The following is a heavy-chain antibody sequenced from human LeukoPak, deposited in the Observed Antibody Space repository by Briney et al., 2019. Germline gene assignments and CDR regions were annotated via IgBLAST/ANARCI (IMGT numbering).Heavy chain of an antibody. CDR1: GFTFDDYT. D-gene: IGHD1-26*01. V-gene: IGHV3-43*01. CDR2: INWSGDTA. Sequence: AGGSLRLSCAVSGFTFDDYTMHWVRQAPGKGLEWVSLINWSGDTAYYADSVKGRFTISRDNSGNSLYLQMNSLRSEDTAFYYCAKGNSGEYYDTYFDSWGQGTLVAVSS. J-gene: IGHJ4*02. CDR3: AKGNSGEYYDTYFDS.